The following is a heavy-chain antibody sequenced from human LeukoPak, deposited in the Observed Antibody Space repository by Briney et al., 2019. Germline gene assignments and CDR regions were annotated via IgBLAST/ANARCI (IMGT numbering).Heavy chain of an antibody. Sequence: VASVKVSRKASGYTFSSHHMHWVRLAPGQGLEWMGKITPSSGDTTYAQKFQDRVTMTRDTSTSTVYMELSSLRSEDAAVYYCARDTYGSDYWGQGTLVTVSA. CDR3: ARDTYGSDY. CDR1: GYTFSSHH. J-gene: IGHJ4*02. D-gene: IGHD3-10*01. CDR2: ITPSSGDT. V-gene: IGHV1-46*01.